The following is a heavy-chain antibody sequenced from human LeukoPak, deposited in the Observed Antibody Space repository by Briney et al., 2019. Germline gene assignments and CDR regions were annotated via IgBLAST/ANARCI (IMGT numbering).Heavy chain of an antibody. CDR3: AKRRGYCSGGSCQGRGYYFDY. CDR1: GFTFSSSG. D-gene: IGHD2-15*01. CDR2: ISGSGGST. J-gene: IGHJ4*02. Sequence: PGGSLRLSCAASGFTFSSSGMIWVRQAPGKGLEWVSAISGSGGSTYYADPVKGRLTISRDNSKNTLYLQMNSLRAEDTAVYYCAKRRGYCSGGSCQGRGYYFDYWGQGTLVTVSS. V-gene: IGHV3-23*01.